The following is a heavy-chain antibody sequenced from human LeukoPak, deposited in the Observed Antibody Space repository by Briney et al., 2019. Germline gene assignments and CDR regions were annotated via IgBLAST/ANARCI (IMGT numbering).Heavy chain of an antibody. D-gene: IGHD6-13*01. CDR1: GGSISGYY. V-gene: IGHV4-59*01. CDR2: IYYSGTT. CDR3: ARISIAAAGHFDY. J-gene: IGHJ4*02. Sequence: SETLSLTCTVSGGSISGYYWNWIRQPPGKGLEWIGYIYYSGTTNYNPSLKSRVTISVDTSKNQFSLKLSSVTAADTAVYYCARISIAAAGHFDYWGQGTLVTVSS.